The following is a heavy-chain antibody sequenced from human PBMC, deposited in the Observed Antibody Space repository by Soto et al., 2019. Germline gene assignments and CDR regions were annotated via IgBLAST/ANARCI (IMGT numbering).Heavy chain of an antibody. V-gene: IGHV3-33*01. D-gene: IGHD6-13*01. Sequence: GGSLRLSCAASGFTFSSYGMHWVRQAPGKGLEWVAVIWYDGSNKYYADSVKGRFTISRDNSKNTLYLQMNSLRAEDTAVYYCAIFRLAAARHDPLAFCGQGSLVP. J-gene: IGHJ3*01. CDR1: GFTFSSYG. CDR2: IWYDGSNK. CDR3: AIFRLAAARHDPLAF.